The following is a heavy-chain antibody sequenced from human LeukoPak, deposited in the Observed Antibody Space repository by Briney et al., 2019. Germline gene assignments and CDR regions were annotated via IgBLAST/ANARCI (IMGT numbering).Heavy chain of an antibody. V-gene: IGHV1-2*02. CDR1: GYTFTGYY. CDR3: AGGITMVRGVITAPDY. J-gene: IGHJ4*02. D-gene: IGHD3-10*01. Sequence: ASVKVSCKASGYTFTGYYIHWVRQAPGQGLEWMGWINPNINGTNYAQKFQGRVTMTGDRSISTAYLQWSSLKASDTAMYYCAGGITMVRGVITAPDYWGQGTLVTVSS. CDR2: INPNINGT.